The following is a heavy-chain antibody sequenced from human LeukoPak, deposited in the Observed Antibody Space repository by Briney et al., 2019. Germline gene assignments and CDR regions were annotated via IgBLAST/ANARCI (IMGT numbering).Heavy chain of an antibody. CDR3: ARADCSSSTCYLRRSWFDP. V-gene: IGHV3-21*01. D-gene: IGHD2-2*01. J-gene: IGHJ5*02. CDR1: GFTLSNYD. CDR2: ISTSSRYI. Sequence: GGSLRLSCATSGFTLSNYDMNWVRQAPGKGLEWVSSISTSSRYIYYKDSVRGRFTISRGDAKNSLYLEMNSLRAEDTAVYYCARADCSSSTCYLRRSWFDPWGQGTLVTVSS.